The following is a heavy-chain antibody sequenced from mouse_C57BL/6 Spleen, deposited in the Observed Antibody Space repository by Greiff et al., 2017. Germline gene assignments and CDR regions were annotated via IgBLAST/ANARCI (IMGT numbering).Heavy chain of an antibody. D-gene: IGHD2-5*01. V-gene: IGHV1-42*01. CDR1: GYSFTGYY. CDR2: INPSTGGT. Sequence: VQLQQSGPELVKPGASVKISCKASGYSFTGYYMNWVKQSPEKSLEWIGEINPSTGGTTYNQKFKAKATLTVDKSSSTAYMQLKSLTSEDSAVYYCAGSYYSNYVPTWFAYWGQGTLVTVSA. CDR3: AGSYYSNYVPTWFAY. J-gene: IGHJ3*01.